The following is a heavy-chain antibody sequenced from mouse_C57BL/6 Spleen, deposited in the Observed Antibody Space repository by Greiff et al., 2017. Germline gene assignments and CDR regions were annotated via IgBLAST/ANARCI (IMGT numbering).Heavy chain of an antibody. V-gene: IGHV3-6*01. D-gene: IGHD1-1*01. CDR3: ARDGSSPYWYFDV. J-gene: IGHJ1*03. Sequence: DVKLVESGPGLVKPSPSLSLTCSVTGYSITSGYYWNWIRQFPGNKLEWMGYISYDGSNNYNPSLKNQISITRDTSKNQFFLKWNSVTTEDTATXDCARDGSSPYWYFDVWGTGTTVTVSS. CDR1: GYSITSGYY. CDR2: ISYDGSN.